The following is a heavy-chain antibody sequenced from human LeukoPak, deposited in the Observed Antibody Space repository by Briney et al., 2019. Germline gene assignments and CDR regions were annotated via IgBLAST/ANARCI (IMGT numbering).Heavy chain of an antibody. J-gene: IGHJ4*02. D-gene: IGHD3-10*01. V-gene: IGHV1-69*13. CDR1: GGTFSSYA. Sequence: SVKVSCKASGGTFSSYAISWVRQAPGQGLEWMGGIIPIFATANYAQKFQGRVTITADESTSTAYMELSSLRSEDTAVYYCARGQSGSGSYYQTLTDYWGQGTLVTVSS. CDR3: ARGQSGSGSYYQTLTDY. CDR2: IIPIFATA.